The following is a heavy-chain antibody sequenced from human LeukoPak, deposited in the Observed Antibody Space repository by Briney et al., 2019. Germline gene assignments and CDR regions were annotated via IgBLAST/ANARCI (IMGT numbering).Heavy chain of an antibody. CDR1: GFTFSDFW. Sequence: PGGSLRLSCAGSGFTFSDFWMIWVRQTPGKGLEWVANIKEDGTEKNLVDSVKGRFTISRDNTKNLLFLEMNNLRGDDTAIYYCVRESRPGGAMGLYHNLDYWGQGTLVAVSS. CDR3: VRESRPGGAMGLYHNLDY. D-gene: IGHD1-1*01. CDR2: IKEDGTEK. V-gene: IGHV3-7*01. J-gene: IGHJ4*02.